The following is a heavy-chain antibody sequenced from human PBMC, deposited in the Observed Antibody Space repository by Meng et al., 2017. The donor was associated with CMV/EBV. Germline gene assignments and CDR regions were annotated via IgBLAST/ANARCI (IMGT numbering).Heavy chain of an antibody. J-gene: IGHJ3*02. CDR2: IRYDGNNK. CDR1: GFTFNNYG. CDR3: AKEAPYNWNTFDI. V-gene: IGHV3-30*02. Sequence: RGSLRLSCAASGFTFNNYGLHWVRQAPGKGPEWVAFIRYDGNNKYNAESVKGRFTISRDNSKNTLYLQMNSLRTEDTAMYYCAKEAPYNWNTFDIWGQGTMVTVSS. D-gene: IGHD1/OR15-1a*01.